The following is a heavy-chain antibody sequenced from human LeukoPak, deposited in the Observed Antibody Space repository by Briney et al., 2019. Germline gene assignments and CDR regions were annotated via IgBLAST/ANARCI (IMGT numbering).Heavy chain of an antibody. CDR1: GFTFSSNY. CDR3: ARDSSYDFWSGYPTYFDY. V-gene: IGHV3-66*01. Sequence: GGSLRLSCAASGFTFSSNYMSWVRQVPGKGLEGVSVIYSGGSTYYSDSVTGGFTISRDNSKNTLYLQMNSLRAEDTAVYYCARDSSYDFWSGYPTYFDYWGQGTLVTVSS. CDR2: IYSGGST. D-gene: IGHD3-3*01. J-gene: IGHJ4*02.